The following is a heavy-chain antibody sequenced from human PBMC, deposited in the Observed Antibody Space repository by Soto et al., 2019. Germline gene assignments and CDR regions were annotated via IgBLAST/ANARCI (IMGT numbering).Heavy chain of an antibody. V-gene: IGHV1-18*01. D-gene: IGHD6-19*01. CDR1: GYTFTSYG. CDR2: ISAYNGNT. CDR3: ARDYPPYSSAGRVLSY. J-gene: IGHJ4*02. Sequence: ASVKVSCKASGYTFTSYGISWVRQAPGQGLEWMGWISAYNGNTNYAQKLQGRVTMTTDTSTSTAYMELRSLRSDDTAVYYCARDYPPYSSAGRVLSYWGQGTLVTVSS.